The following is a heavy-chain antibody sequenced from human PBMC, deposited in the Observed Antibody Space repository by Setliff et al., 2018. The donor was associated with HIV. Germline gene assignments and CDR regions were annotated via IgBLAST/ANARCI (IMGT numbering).Heavy chain of an antibody. V-gene: IGHV3-66*01. CDR2: IHSGGST. CDR1: GSTVSNDY. CDR3: ARWGSGSYERVFDY. Sequence: PGGSLRLSCAASGSTVSNDYMSWVRQAPGRGLEWVSVIHSGGSTYYADSVKGRFIISRDNSKNTLHLQMNSLRAEDTAVYYCARWGSGSYERVFDYWGQGMLVTVSS. J-gene: IGHJ4*02. D-gene: IGHD1-26*01.